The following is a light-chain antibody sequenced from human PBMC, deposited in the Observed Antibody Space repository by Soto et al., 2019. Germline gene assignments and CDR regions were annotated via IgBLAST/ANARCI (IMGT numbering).Light chain of an antibody. CDR1: QSVSSY. CDR2: DAS. Sequence: EIVLTQSPATLSLSPGERATLSCRASQSVSSYLAWYQQKPGQAPRLLIYDASNRATGIPARFSGSGSGTEFTLTISSLEPADFAAYYCQQRSNWPPALTFGGGTTVEIK. V-gene: IGKV3-11*01. CDR3: QQRSNWPPALT. J-gene: IGKJ4*01.